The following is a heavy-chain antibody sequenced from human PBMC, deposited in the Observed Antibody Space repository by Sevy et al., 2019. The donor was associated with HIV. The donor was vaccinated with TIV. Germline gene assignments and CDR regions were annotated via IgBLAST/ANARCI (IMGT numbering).Heavy chain of an antibody. CDR2: IRSKVYGGTT. D-gene: IGHD4-17*01. V-gene: IGHV3-49*03. CDR1: GFTFGEYS. Sequence: GGSLRLSCTASGFTFGEYSMSWFRQAPGKGLEWVSFIRSKVYGGTTEYAASVKGRFTISRDDSKSIAYLQMSSLKTEDTAVYYCTRGRRVYADYGVDYWGQGTLVTVSS. CDR3: TRGRRVYADYGVDY. J-gene: IGHJ4*02.